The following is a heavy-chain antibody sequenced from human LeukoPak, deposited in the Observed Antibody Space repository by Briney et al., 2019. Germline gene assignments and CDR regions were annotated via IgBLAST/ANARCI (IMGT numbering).Heavy chain of an antibody. J-gene: IGHJ4*02. CDR1: GFTVSSNY. Sequence: GGSLRLSCAASGFTVSSNYMSWVRQAPGKGLEWVSVIYSGGSTYYADSVKGRFTISRDNSKNTLYLQMNSLRAEDTAVYYCAKDLGNSLGIDYWGQGTLVTVSS. CDR2: IYSGGST. D-gene: IGHD7-27*01. CDR3: AKDLGNSLGIDY. V-gene: IGHV3-53*01.